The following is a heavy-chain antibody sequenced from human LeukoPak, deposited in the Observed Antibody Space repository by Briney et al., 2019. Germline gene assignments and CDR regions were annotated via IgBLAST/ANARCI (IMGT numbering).Heavy chain of an antibody. Sequence: PGGSLRLSCAASGFTFSDYYMSWIRQAPGNGLEWVSYISTSGSSTNYAESVKGRFTISRDNAKNSLYLQMDRLRGDDTAVYYCARVPGRYAFDFWGQGTMVTVSS. CDR2: ISTSGSST. D-gene: IGHD2-15*01. CDR3: ARVPGRYAFDF. CDR1: GFTFSDYY. V-gene: IGHV3-11*03. J-gene: IGHJ3*01.